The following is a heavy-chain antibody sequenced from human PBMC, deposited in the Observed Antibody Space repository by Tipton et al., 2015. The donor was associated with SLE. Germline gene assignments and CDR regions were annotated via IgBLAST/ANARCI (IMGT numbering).Heavy chain of an antibody. J-gene: IGHJ4*02. CDR3: ARGGYYSSTSCLDY. D-gene: IGHD2-2*01. Sequence: TLSLTCTVSGYSISSGYYWGWIRQPPGKGLEWIGEIIHSGSTNYNPSLKSRVTISVDTSKNQFSLKLSSVTAADTAVYYCARGGYYSSTSCLDYWGQGTLVTVSS. CDR2: IIHSGST. CDR1: GYSISSGYY. V-gene: IGHV4-38-2*02.